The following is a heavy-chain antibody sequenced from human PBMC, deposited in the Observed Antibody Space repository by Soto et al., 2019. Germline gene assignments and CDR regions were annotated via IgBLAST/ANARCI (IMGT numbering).Heavy chain of an antibody. CDR2: ISSSSSYI. D-gene: IGHD6-13*01. J-gene: IGHJ4*02. V-gene: IGHV3-21*01. Sequence: GGSLRLSFAASGFTFSSYSMNWVRQAPGKGLEWVSSISSSSSYIYYADSVKVRFTISRDNAKNSLYLQMNSLRAEDTAVYYCARDLSEGRSWPLDXWGQGTLVTVSX. CDR1: GFTFSSYS. CDR3: ARDLSEGRSWPLDX.